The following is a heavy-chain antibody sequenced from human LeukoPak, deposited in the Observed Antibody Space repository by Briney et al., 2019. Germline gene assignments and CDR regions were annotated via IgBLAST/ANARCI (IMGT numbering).Heavy chain of an antibody. V-gene: IGHV4-39*01. D-gene: IGHD2-2*01. CDR1: GFTFSTYW. Sequence: GSLRLSCAASGFTFSTYWMSWVRQPPGKGLEWIGSIYYSGSTYYNPSLKSRVTISVDTSKNQFSLKLSSVTAADTAVYYCARGLPDIVVVPAAISSDYWGQGTLVTVSS. CDR3: ARGLPDIVVVPAAISSDY. CDR2: IYYSGST. J-gene: IGHJ4*02.